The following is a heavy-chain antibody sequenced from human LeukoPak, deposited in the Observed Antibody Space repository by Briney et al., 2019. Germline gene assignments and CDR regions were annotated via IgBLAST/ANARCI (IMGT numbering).Heavy chain of an antibody. V-gene: IGHV3-74*01. CDR3: AVAKAITMVRGAPRHFDN. Sequence: GGSLRLSCAASGFTFSSYWMRWVRQAPGKGLVWVSRINSDGSGTSYADSVKGRFTISRDNAKNTLYLQMNSLRAEDTAVYYCAVAKAITMVRGAPRHFDNWGQGTLVTVSS. D-gene: IGHD3-10*01. CDR1: GFTFSSYW. J-gene: IGHJ4*02. CDR2: INSDGSGT.